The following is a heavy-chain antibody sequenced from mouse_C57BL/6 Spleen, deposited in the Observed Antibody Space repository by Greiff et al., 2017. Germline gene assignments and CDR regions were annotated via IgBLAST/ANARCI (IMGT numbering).Heavy chain of an antibody. Sequence: EVQVVESGPGLVKPSQSLSLTCSVTGYSITSGYYWNWIRQFPGNKLEWMGYISYDGSNNYNPSLKNRISITRDTSKNQFFLKLNSVTTEDTATYYCARDPHYYGSSYGFAYWGQGTLVTVSA. V-gene: IGHV3-6*01. CDR1: GYSITSGYY. CDR3: ARDPHYYGSSYGFAY. J-gene: IGHJ3*01. CDR2: ISYDGSN. D-gene: IGHD1-1*01.